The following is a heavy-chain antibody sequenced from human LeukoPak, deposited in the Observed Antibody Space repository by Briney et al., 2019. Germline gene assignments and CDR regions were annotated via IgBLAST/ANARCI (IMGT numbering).Heavy chain of an antibody. CDR3: ARARSLYDFWSGYYGNYFDY. J-gene: IGHJ4*02. D-gene: IGHD3-3*01. Sequence: PSETLSLTCAVYGGSFNGYYWSWIRQPPGKGLEWIGEINHSGSTNYNPSLKSRVTISVDTSKNQFSLKLSSVTAADTAVYYCARARSLYDFWSGYYGNYFDYWGQGTLVTVSS. V-gene: IGHV4-34*01. CDR1: GGSFNGYY. CDR2: INHSGST.